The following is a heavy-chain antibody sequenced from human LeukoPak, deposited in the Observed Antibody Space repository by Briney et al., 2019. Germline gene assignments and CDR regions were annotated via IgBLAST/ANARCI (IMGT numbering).Heavy chain of an antibody. CDR3: ARVGYDFWSGSLFDAFGI. Sequence: GASVKVSCKASGYTFTSYGISWVRQAPGQGLEWMGWISAYNGNTNYAQKLQGRVTMTTDTSTSTAYMELRSLRSDDTAVYYCARVGYDFWSGSLFDAFGIWGQGTMVTVSS. V-gene: IGHV1-18*01. CDR1: GYTFTSYG. CDR2: ISAYNGNT. J-gene: IGHJ3*02. D-gene: IGHD3-3*01.